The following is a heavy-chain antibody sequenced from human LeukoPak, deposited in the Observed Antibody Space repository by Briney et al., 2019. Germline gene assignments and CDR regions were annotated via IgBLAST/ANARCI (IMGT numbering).Heavy chain of an antibody. V-gene: IGHV1-2*04. Sequence: ASVKVSCKASGYTFTGCYMHWVRQAPGQGLEWMGWINPNSGGTNYAQKFQGWVTMTRDTSISTAYMELSRLRSEDTAVYYCASDGRVFEYYYDSSDYFTFFDYWGQGTLVTVSS. CDR2: INPNSGGT. CDR3: ASDGRVFEYYYDSSDYFTFFDY. CDR1: GYTFTGCY. D-gene: IGHD3-22*01. J-gene: IGHJ4*02.